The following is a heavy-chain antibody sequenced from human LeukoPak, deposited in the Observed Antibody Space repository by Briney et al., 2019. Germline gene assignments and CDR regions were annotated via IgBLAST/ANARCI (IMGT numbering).Heavy chain of an antibody. CDR3: AKRGVVIRVILVGFHKEAYYFES. D-gene: IGHD3/OR15-3a*01. CDR1: GITLSNYG. V-gene: IGHV3-23*01. J-gene: IGHJ4*02. CDR2: ISDSGGSA. Sequence: PGGSLRLSCAVSGITLSNYGMSWVRQAPGKGLEWVAGISDSGGSATYADSVKGRFTISRDNPKNTLYLQMNSLRAEDTAVYFCAKRGVVIRVILVGFHKEAYYFESWGQGALVTVSS.